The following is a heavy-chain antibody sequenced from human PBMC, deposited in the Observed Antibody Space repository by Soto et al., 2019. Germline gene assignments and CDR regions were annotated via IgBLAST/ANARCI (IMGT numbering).Heavy chain of an antibody. CDR2: MNPNSGGT. Sequence: QVQLVQSGAEVKKPGASVTVSCTASGYRFSDYYLHWVRQAPGQGPGWMGWMNPNSGGTKYAQKFKGRVTMTRDTSVRTAFMELNWLKSDDTAVYYWARESGGATATLDYYYFYMDVWGIGTTVTVSS. D-gene: IGHD5-12*01. CDR3: ARESGGATATLDYYYFYMDV. CDR1: GYRFSDYY. J-gene: IGHJ6*03. V-gene: IGHV1-2*02.